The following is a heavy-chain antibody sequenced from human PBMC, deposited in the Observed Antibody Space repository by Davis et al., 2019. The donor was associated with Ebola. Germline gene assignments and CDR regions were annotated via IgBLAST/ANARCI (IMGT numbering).Heavy chain of an antibody. J-gene: IGHJ4*02. CDR3: VKDFWSDDPGY. D-gene: IGHD3-3*01. CDR2: SYPSNGNT. V-gene: IGHV1-18*01. Sequence: ASVKVSYKASGYTFTSYGITWVRQAPGQGLEWMGWSYPSNGNTHYAQKLQGRVTMTTDTSTSTAYMELRSLRNDDTAMYYCVKDFWSDDPGYWGQGTLVTVSS. CDR1: GYTFTSYG.